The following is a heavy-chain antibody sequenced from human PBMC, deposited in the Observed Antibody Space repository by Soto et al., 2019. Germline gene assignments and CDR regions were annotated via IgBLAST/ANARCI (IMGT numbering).Heavy chain of an antibody. CDR3: ARSGNEGAVDY. Sequence: SPSLSLTCAICGYRDSSKSAAWKWSRQSPSRGLEWLGRTYYRSKWHNEYAVSVKSRIIINPDTSKNQFSLQLNSVAPEDTAMYYCARSGNEGAVDYWGQGTLVTVSS. CDR2: TYYRSKWHN. CDR1: GYRDSSKSAA. V-gene: IGHV6-1*01. D-gene: IGHD1-26*01. J-gene: IGHJ4*02.